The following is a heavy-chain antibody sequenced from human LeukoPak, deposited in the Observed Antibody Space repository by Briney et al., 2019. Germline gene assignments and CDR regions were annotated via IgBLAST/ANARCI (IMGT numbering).Heavy chain of an antibody. CDR1: GFTVSNNY. D-gene: IGHD2-15*01. Sequence: GGSLRLSCAASGFTVSNNYMSWVRQAPGKGLEWVSVIYSGGSTKYADSVKGRFTISRDNSKNTLYLQMNSLRAEDTAVYYCARGLVGYCSGGSCNWGLFDYWGQGTLVTVSS. J-gene: IGHJ4*02. CDR3: ARGLVGYCSGGSCNWGLFDY. V-gene: IGHV3-66*01. CDR2: IYSGGST.